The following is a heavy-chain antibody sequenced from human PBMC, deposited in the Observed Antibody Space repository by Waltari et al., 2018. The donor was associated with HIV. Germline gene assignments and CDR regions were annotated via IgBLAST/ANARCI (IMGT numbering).Heavy chain of an antibody. D-gene: IGHD3-9*01. CDR2: HYPGGDT. J-gene: IGHJ5*02. V-gene: IGHV3-53*05. CDR3: ARGVRYLGP. CDR1: GFFVKTNY. Sequence: VAESGGALIQPGGSLRLPCVADGFFVKTNYMTWVRQAPGKSLEWVAVHYPGGDTHYADSVKGRFSLSRDNFRNTVFLQLNNLIFDDTALYFCARGVRYLGPWGHGTRVTVSS.